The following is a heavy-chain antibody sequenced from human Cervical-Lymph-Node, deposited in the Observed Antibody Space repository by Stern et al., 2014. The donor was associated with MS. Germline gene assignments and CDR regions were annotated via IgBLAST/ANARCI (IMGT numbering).Heavy chain of an antibody. CDR3: ARGSYTNSPTYYFDF. Sequence: QVTLRDSGPTLVESKQTLTLTCTISGFSLTTSSVGVGWIRQPPGKALEWLALIYWDDDERYRPSLRTRLTITKDASKNQVVLSMTNMDPADTATYYCARGSYTNSPTYYFDFWGQGTPVTVSS. CDR1: GFSLTTSSVG. J-gene: IGHJ4*02. V-gene: IGHV2-5*09. CDR2: IYWDDDE. D-gene: IGHD2-2*02.